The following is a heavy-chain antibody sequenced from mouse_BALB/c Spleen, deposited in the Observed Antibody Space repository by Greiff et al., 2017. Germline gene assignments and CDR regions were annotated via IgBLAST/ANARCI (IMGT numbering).Heavy chain of an antibody. J-gene: IGHJ4*01. V-gene: IGHV1-69*02. D-gene: IGHD2-1*01. CDR3: TGGNYYYAMDY. CDR1: GYTFTSYW. CDR2: IYPSDSYT. Sequence: QVQLKQPGAELVRPGASVKLSCKASGYTFTSYWINWVKQRPGQGLEWIGNIYPSDSYTNYNQKFKDKATLTVDKSSSTAYMQLSSPTSEDSAVYYCTGGNYYYAMDYWGQGTSVTVSS.